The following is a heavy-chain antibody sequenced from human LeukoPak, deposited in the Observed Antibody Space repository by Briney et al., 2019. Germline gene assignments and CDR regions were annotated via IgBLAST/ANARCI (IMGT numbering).Heavy chain of an antibody. D-gene: IGHD3-22*01. CDR1: GGAFSSYA. CDR2: IIPLFGTP. J-gene: IGHJ5*02. V-gene: IGHV1-69*13. CDR3: ARAAGNYYDSSGYYSWFAP. Sequence: GASVKVSCKASGGAFSSYALSWVRQAPGQGLEWMGGIIPLFGTPNYSQKFQGRVTITADESTSTAYMELSSLRSEDTAVYYCARAAGNYYDSSGYYSWFAPWGQGTLVTVYS.